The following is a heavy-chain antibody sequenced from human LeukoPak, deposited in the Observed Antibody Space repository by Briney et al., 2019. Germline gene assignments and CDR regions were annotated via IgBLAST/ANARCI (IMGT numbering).Heavy chain of an antibody. Sequence: PGGSLRLSCAASGFTFSSYAMHWVRQAPGKGLEWVAVISYDGSNKYYADSVKGRFTISRDNTKNSLYLQMDSLTADDTAVYFCACLRGPSDYWGQGTLVTVSS. CDR1: GFTFSSYA. V-gene: IGHV3-30*04. D-gene: IGHD4-17*01. CDR3: ACLRGPSDY. CDR2: ISYDGSNK. J-gene: IGHJ4*02.